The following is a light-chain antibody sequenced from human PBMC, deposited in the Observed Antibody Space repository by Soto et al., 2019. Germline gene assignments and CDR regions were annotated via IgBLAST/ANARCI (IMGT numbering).Light chain of an antibody. CDR2: GAS. CDR1: QDISSY. CDR3: QQLNSYLFT. Sequence: DIQLTQSPSFLSASVVDRVTITCRASQDISSYLGWYQQKPGEAPKLLIYGASTLQSGVPSRFSGSGSGTEFTLTISSLQPEDFASYYCQQLNSYLFTFGQGTRLEIK. J-gene: IGKJ5*01. V-gene: IGKV1-9*01.